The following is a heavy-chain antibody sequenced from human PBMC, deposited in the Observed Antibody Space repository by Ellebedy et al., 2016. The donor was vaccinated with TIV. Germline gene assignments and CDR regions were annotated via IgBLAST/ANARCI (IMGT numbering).Heavy chain of an antibody. J-gene: IGHJ4*02. D-gene: IGHD6-13*01. Sequence: GGSLRLSCAASGFTFSSYEMNWVRQAPGKGLEWVSYISSSGSTIYYADSVKGRFTISRDNAKNTLYVQMNSLRVEDTAVYYCARGASSITLFDYWGQGTLVTVSS. V-gene: IGHV3-48*03. CDR2: ISSSGSTI. CDR1: GFTFSSYE. CDR3: ARGASSITLFDY.